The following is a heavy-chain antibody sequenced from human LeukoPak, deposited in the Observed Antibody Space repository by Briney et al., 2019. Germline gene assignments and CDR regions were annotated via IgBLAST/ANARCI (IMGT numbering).Heavy chain of an antibody. V-gene: IGHV5-51*01. J-gene: IGHJ3*02. Sequence: GESLNISCKGSGYSFTSYWIGWVRQMPGKGLEWMGIIYPGDSDTRYSPSFQGQVTISADKSIVTAYLQWSSLKASDTAMYYCARRGYCSSTACSVAAFDIWGQGTMVTVSS. D-gene: IGHD2-2*01. CDR3: ARRGYCSSTACSVAAFDI. CDR2: IYPGDSDT. CDR1: GYSFTSYW.